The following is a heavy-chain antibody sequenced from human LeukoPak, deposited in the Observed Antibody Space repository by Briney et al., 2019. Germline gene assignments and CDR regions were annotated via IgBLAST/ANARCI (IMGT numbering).Heavy chain of an antibody. Sequence: SETLSLTCTVSGGSISSSSYYWGWIRQPPGKGLEWIGSIYHSGSTYYNPSLKSRVTISVDTSKNQFSLKLSSVTAADTAVYYCARQVYYGSGSYYYWGQGTLVTVSS. V-gene: IGHV4-39*01. CDR2: IYHSGST. D-gene: IGHD3-10*01. CDR3: ARQVYYGSGSYYY. CDR1: GGSISSSSYY. J-gene: IGHJ4*02.